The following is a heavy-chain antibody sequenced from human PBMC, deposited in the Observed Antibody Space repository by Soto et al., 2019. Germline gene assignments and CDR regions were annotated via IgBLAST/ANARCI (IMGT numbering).Heavy chain of an antibody. CDR3: ARVLEGGPYNWFDP. J-gene: IGHJ5*02. D-gene: IGHD1-1*01. CDR1: GVSISVDSW. CDR2: VSGSGYT. Sequence: PSETLSLTCGVSGVSISVDSWWGWVRQTPGKGLEWIGEVSGSGYTRYSPSLKSRVSISVDKSRHHFSLNLTSLSAADTAVYFCARVLEGGPYNWFDPWGPGSLVTVSS. V-gene: IGHV4-4*02.